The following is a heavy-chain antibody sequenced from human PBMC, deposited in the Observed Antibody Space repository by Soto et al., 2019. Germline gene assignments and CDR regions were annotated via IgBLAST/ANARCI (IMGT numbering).Heavy chain of an antibody. CDR2: ISYDGSNK. CDR3: ARDPKHTYSYGEFDY. CDR1: GFTFSSYA. J-gene: IGHJ4*02. D-gene: IGHD5-18*01. Sequence: QVQLVESGGGVVQPGRSLRLSCAASGFTFSSYAMHWVRQAPGKGLEWVAVISYDGSNKYYADSVKGRFTISRDNSKNTLYLQMNSLRAEDTAVYYCARDPKHTYSYGEFDYWGQGTLVTVSS. V-gene: IGHV3-30-3*01.